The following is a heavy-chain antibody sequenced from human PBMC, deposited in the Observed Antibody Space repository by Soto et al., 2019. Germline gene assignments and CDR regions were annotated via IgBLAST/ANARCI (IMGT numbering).Heavy chain of an antibody. CDR3: AKDLRRRITMIVVVSSALDY. Sequence: GGSLRLSCAASGFTFSSYGMHWVRQAPGKGLEWVAVISYDGSNKYYADSVKGRFTISRDNSKNTLYLQMNSLRAEDTAVYYCAKDLRRRITMIVVVSSALDYWGQGTLVTVSS. D-gene: IGHD3-22*01. V-gene: IGHV3-30*18. CDR2: ISYDGSNK. CDR1: GFTFSSYG. J-gene: IGHJ4*02.